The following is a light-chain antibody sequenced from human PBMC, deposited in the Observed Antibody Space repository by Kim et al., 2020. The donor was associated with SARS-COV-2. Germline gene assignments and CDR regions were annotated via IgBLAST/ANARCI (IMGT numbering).Light chain of an antibody. CDR3: QHYNNL. Sequence: DIQMTQSPSTLSASVGDRVTITCRASQYISTWLAWYQQKAGKAPKVLISDASSLRSGVPSRFSGSGSGTEFTLTISSLQPDDFATYYCQHYNNLFGQGTKVDIK. J-gene: IGKJ2*01. V-gene: IGKV1-5*01. CDR2: DAS. CDR1: QYISTW.